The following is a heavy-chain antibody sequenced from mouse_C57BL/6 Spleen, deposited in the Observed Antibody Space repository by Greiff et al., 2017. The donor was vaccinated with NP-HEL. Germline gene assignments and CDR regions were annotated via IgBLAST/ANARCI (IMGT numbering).Heavy chain of an antibody. CDR2: IDPSDSYT. D-gene: IGHD3-2*02. CDR1: GYTFTSYW. V-gene: IGHV1-50*01. CDR3: ARGGRQLRLPYFDY. Sequence: QVQLQQPGAELVKPGASVKLSCKASGYTFTSYWMQWVKQRPGQGLEWIGEIDPSDSYTNYNQKFKGKATLTVDTSSSTAYMQLSSLTSEDSAVYYCARGGRQLRLPYFDYWGQGTTLTVSS. J-gene: IGHJ2*01.